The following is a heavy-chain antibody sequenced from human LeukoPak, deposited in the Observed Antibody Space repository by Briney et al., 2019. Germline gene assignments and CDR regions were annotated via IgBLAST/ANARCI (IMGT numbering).Heavy chain of an antibody. CDR3: AKDRAYSFDF. Sequence: PGGSLRLSCAASGFAFSTYAMSWVRQAPGKGLEWVSATSGNGAKTFYADSVKGRFTISRDNSKSTLFLQMNSLRAEDTAIYYCAKDRAYSFDFWGQGTLVTVFS. J-gene: IGHJ4*02. CDR1: GFAFSTYA. V-gene: IGHV3-23*01. CDR2: TSGNGAKT. D-gene: IGHD2-15*01.